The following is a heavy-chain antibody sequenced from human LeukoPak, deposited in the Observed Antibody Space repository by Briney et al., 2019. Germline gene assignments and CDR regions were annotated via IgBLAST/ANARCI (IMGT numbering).Heavy chain of an antibody. Sequence: SETLSLTCTVSGGSMNPYYWSWIRQPPGKGLEWIGYIYYSGSTNYNPSLKSRVTISVDTSKNQFSLKLSSVTAADTAVYYCAREADYYDSSGYQYNWFDPWGQGTLVTVSS. D-gene: IGHD3-22*01. CDR2: IYYSGST. V-gene: IGHV4-59*12. CDR3: AREADYYDSSGYQYNWFDP. CDR1: GGSMNPYY. J-gene: IGHJ5*02.